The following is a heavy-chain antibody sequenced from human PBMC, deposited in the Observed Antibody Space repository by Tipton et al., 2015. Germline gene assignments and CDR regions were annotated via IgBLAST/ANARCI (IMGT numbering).Heavy chain of an antibody. Sequence: TLSLTCTVSNGSISGYYWSWIRQPPGKGLEWIGYIHHSGTTNYNFSLKSRVTMSVDKSKNHFSLKLTSVTAADTAVYYCARQGWNSTGSYSGGWGQGTLVTVSS. V-gene: IGHV4-59*12. CDR1: NGSISGYY. D-gene: IGHD3-22*01. CDR2: IHHSGTT. J-gene: IGHJ4*02. CDR3: ARQGWNSTGSYSGG.